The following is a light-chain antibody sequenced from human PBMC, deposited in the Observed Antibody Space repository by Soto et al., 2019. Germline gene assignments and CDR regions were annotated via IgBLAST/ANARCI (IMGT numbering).Light chain of an antibody. Sequence: QSALTQPASVSGSPGQSITISCTRTSSDVGGHNYVSWYQQHPGKAPKLLIYEVRVRPSGVSIRFSGSKSANTASLTISGLQAEDEADYYCSSYTTTSTLRVFGGGTKLTVL. J-gene: IGLJ3*02. CDR2: EVR. V-gene: IGLV2-14*01. CDR3: SSYTTTSTLRV. CDR1: SSDVGGHNY.